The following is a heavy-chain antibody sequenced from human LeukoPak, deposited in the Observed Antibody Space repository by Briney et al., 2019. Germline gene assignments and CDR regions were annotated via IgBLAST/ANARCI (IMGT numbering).Heavy chain of an antibody. D-gene: IGHD4-17*01. J-gene: IGHJ4*02. CDR3: ARANRVSYGDYNYFDY. CDR2: IVVGSGNT. Sequence: GASVKVSCKPSGFTFTTSTLQWVRQARGQRLEWIGWIVVGSGNTNYAQKFQGRVTMTEDTSTDTAYMELSSLRSEDTAVYYCARANRVSYGDYNYFDYWGQGTLVTVSS. V-gene: IGHV1-58*01. CDR1: GFTFTTST.